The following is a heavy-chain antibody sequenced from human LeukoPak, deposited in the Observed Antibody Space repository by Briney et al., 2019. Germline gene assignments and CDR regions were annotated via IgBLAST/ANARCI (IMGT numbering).Heavy chain of an antibody. V-gene: IGHV4-61*08. CDR3: ARKGYGYYTRYYYYGMDV. J-gene: IGHJ6*02. CDR2: IYYSGST. D-gene: IGHD3-3*01. Sequence: PSETLSLTCTVSGGSISSGGYYWSWIRQPPGKGLEWIGYIYYSGSTNYNPSLKSRVTISVDTSKNQFSLKLSSVTAADTAVYYCARKGYGYYTRYYYYGMDVWGQGTTVTVSS. CDR1: GGSISSGGYY.